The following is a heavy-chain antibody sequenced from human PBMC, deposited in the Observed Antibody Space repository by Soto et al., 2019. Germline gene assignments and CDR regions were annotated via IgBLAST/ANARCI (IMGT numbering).Heavy chain of an antibody. CDR2: ISPILTTP. D-gene: IGHD2-8*02. Sequence: QVQLVPSGAEVKKTGSSVKVSCKASGGTFSIYGFIWVRPAPGQGPEWIGGISPILTTPNYAQTFQGRVTIVADESTTTVYMELSSLKFEDTAVYYCATSVGIAPTGEDGMDVWGQGTSVTVSS. V-gene: IGHV1-69*01. J-gene: IGHJ6*02. CDR1: GGTFSIYG. CDR3: ATSVGIAPTGEDGMDV.